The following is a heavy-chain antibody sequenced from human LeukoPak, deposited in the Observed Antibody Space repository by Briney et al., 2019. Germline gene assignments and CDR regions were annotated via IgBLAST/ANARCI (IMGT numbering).Heavy chain of an antibody. J-gene: IGHJ4*02. Sequence: ASVKVSCKASGYTFTGYYMHWVRQAPGQGLEWMGWINPNSGGTNYAQKFQGRVTMTRDTSISTAYMELSRLRSDDTAVYYCASFIAARREYYFDYWGQGTLVTVSS. CDR1: GYTFTGYY. D-gene: IGHD6-6*01. CDR3: ASFIAARREYYFDY. V-gene: IGHV1-2*02. CDR2: INPNSGGT.